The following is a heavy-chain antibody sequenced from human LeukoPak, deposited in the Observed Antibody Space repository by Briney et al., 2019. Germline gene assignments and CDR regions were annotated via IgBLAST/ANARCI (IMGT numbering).Heavy chain of an antibody. CDR2: IYSGGTT. Sequence: GGSLRLSCAAPGFTVITNFMTWVRQAPGKGLEWVSVIYSGGTTYYADSVKGRFTLSRDNSKNTVYLQMNSLRAEDTAMYYCARGPNWAHIDYWGQGTLVTVSS. J-gene: IGHJ4*02. D-gene: IGHD7-27*01. CDR1: GFTVITNF. CDR3: ARGPNWAHIDY. V-gene: IGHV3-66*02.